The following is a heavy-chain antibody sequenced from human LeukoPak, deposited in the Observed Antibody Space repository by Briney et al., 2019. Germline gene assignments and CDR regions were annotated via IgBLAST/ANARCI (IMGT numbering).Heavy chain of an antibody. CDR1: GGSFSGYY. CDR3: AIGSSSPYYYYYYMDV. Sequence: SETLSLTCAVYGGSFSGYYWSWIRQPPGKGLEWIGEINHSGSTNYNPSLKSRVTISVDTSKNQFSLKLSSVTAADTAVYYCAIGSSSPYYYYYYMDVWGKGTTVTVSS. J-gene: IGHJ6*03. D-gene: IGHD6-6*01. V-gene: IGHV4-34*01. CDR2: INHSGST.